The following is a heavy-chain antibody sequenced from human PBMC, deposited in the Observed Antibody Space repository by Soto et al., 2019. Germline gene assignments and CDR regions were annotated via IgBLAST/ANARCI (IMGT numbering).Heavy chain of an antibody. Sequence: GGSLRLSCAASGFTFSSYAMHWVRQAPGKGLEWVAVISYDGSNKYYADSVKGRFTISRDNSKNTLYLQMNSLRAEDTAVYYCTTDSYFTLKLVRFDYWGLGTLVTVSS. J-gene: IGHJ4*01. CDR1: GFTFSSYA. CDR2: ISYDGSNK. D-gene: IGHD3-22*01. CDR3: TTDSYFTLKLVRFDY. V-gene: IGHV3-30-3*01.